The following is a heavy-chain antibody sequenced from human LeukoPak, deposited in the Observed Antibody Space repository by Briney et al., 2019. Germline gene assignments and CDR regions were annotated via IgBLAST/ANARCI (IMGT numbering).Heavy chain of an antibody. D-gene: IGHD4-17*01. CDR3: AKESPDYGDYVGAFDV. CDR1: TFTFSSSA. Sequence: GGSLSLSCAASTFTFSSSAMSWVRQAPGKGLEWVSSISGRDGSTYYADSVKGRFTISRDTSKSTVYLQMNSLRAEDTAVYYCAKESPDYGDYVGAFDVWGQGTMVTVSS. V-gene: IGHV3-23*01. J-gene: IGHJ3*01. CDR2: ISGRDGST.